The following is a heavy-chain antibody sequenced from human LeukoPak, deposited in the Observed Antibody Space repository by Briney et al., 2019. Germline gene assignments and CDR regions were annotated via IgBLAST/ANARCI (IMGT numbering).Heavy chain of an antibody. CDR3: ARAYCGGDCYNAPAPY. J-gene: IGHJ4*02. CDR2: INPNSGGT. CDR1: GYTFTGYY. Sequence: ASVKVSCKASGYTFTGYYMHWVRQAPGQGLEWMGWINPNSGGTNYAQKFQGRVTMTRDTPISTAYMELSRLRSDDTAVYYCARAYCGGDCYNAPAPYWGQGTLVTVSS. D-gene: IGHD2-21*02. V-gene: IGHV1-2*02.